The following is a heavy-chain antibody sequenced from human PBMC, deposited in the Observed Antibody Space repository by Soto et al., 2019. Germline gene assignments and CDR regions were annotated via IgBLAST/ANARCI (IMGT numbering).Heavy chain of an antibody. CDR2: IYYSGST. Sequence: QVQLQESGPGLVKPSETLSLTCTVSGGSISSYYWSWIRQPPGKGLEWIGHIYYSGSTNYNPSLKSRVTVSVDKSKTQLAVNLSSVTAADTAVDYCPRKDSSGYYYFDNWGQGTLVTGSS. J-gene: IGHJ4*02. V-gene: IGHV4-59*01. D-gene: IGHD3-22*01. CDR1: GGSISSYY. CDR3: PRKDSSGYYYFDN.